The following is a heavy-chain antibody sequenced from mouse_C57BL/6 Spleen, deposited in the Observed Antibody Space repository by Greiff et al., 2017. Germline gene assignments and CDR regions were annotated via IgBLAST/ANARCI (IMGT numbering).Heavy chain of an antibody. CDR1: GYSITSGYY. J-gene: IGHJ4*01. CDR3: ARDGGYAMDY. CDR2: ISYDGSN. V-gene: IGHV3-6*01. Sequence: DVQLQESGPGLVKPSQSLSLTCSVTGYSITSGYYWNWIRQFPGNKLEWMGYISYDGSNNYNPSLKNRISITLDTSKNQFFLKLNSVTTEDTATYYCARDGGYAMDYWGQGTSVTVSS.